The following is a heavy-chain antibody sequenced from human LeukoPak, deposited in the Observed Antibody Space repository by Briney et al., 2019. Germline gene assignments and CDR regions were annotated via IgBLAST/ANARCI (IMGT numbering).Heavy chain of an antibody. Sequence: PGGSLRLSCAASGVTFSSYSMNWVRQAPGKGLEWVSAISSSSSYIYYPDSVKGRFTISRDNAKNSLYLQINSLRAEDTAVYYCARDGYSSGWEPAYFDYWGQGTLVTVSS. CDR2: ISSSSSYI. J-gene: IGHJ4*02. CDR3: ARDGYSSGWEPAYFDY. CDR1: GVTFSSYS. V-gene: IGHV3-21*01. D-gene: IGHD6-19*01.